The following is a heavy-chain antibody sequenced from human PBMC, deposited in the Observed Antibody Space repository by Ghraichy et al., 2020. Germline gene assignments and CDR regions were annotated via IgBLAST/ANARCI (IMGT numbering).Heavy chain of an antibody. V-gene: IGHV4-39*01. D-gene: IGHD3-3*01. CDR1: GGSISSSSYY. CDR2: IYYSGST. CDR3: ARHSRSVGAFDI. Sequence: SETLSLTCTVSGGSISSSSYYWGWIRQPPGKGLEWIGSIYYSGSTYYNPSLKSRVTISVDTSKNQFSLKLSSVTAADTAVYYCARHSRSVGAFDIWGQGTMVTVSS. J-gene: IGHJ3*02.